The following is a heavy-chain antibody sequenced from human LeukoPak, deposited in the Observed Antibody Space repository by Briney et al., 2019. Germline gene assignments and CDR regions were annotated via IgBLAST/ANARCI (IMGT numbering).Heavy chain of an antibody. V-gene: IGHV3-23*01. D-gene: IGHD3-16*01. CDR2: ISGSAGDT. Sequence: GGSLRLSCAASGLSFSKYAMSWVRQAPGKGLEWVSAISGSAGDTYYPDSVRGRFTISRVNSKNTLYLQMNSLRAEDTAVYYCAFSLGVLPDSPMRYWGQGTLVTVSS. CDR3: AFSLGVLPDSPMRY. CDR1: GLSFSKYA. J-gene: IGHJ4*02.